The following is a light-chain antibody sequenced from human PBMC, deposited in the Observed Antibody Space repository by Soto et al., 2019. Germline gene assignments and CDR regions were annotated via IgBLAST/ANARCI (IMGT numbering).Light chain of an antibody. CDR3: CSYAGSYTFV. J-gene: IGLJ1*01. CDR2: XXX. CDR1: SSDVGGYNY. Sequence: QSALTQPRSVSGSPGQSVTISCTGTSSDVGGYNYVSWYQQHPGKAPXXMIXXXXXXXXXXXDRFXXSXSXNXXSXTIXGXXXXXXXXXYXCSYAGSYTFVFGTGTKLTVL. V-gene: IGLV2-11*01.